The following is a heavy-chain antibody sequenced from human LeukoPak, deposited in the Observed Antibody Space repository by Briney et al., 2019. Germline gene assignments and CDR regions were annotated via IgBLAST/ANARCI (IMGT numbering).Heavy chain of an antibody. CDR2: INPNSGGT. CDR3: ARDLPLAGIYF. D-gene: IGHD6-19*01. CDR1: GCTFTGYY. Sequence: GASVKDSCRASGCTFTGYYVHWVRQVPGQGLEWMGWINPNSGGTNFPQNFQGRVTMTRDTSITTAYMELSRLTSDDTAVYYCARDLPLAGIYFWGQGTLVTVSS. J-gene: IGHJ4*02. V-gene: IGHV1-2*02.